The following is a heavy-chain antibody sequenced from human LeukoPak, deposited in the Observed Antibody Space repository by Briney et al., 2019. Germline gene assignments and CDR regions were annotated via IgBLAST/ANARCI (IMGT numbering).Heavy chain of an antibody. CDR2: IKQDGSEK. CDR3: ARDRGRADIVIDY. D-gene: IGHD2-15*01. CDR1: GFTFSSYW. J-gene: IGHJ4*02. V-gene: IGHV3-7*03. Sequence: PGGSLRLSCAASGFTFSSYWMSWVRQAPGKGLEWVANIKQDGSEKYYVDSVKGRFTISRDNAKSSLYLQMNSLRAEDTAVYYCARDRGRADIVIDYWGQGTLVTVSS.